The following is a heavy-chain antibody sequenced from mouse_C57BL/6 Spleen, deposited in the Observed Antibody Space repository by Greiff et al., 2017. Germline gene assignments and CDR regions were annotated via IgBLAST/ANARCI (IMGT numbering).Heavy chain of an antibody. V-gene: IGHV5-4*01. D-gene: IGHD1-1*01. Sequence: EVKLMESGGGLVKPGGSLKLSCAASGFTFSSYAMSWVRQTPEKRLEWVATISDGGSYTYYPDNVKGRFTISRDNAKNNLYLQMSHLKSEDTAMYYCARDTTVEGMDYWGQGTSVTVSS. CDR2: ISDGGSYT. J-gene: IGHJ4*01. CDR1: GFTFSSYA. CDR3: ARDTTVEGMDY.